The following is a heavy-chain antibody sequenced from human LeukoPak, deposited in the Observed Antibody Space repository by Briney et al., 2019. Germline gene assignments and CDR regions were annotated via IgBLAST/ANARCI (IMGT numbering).Heavy chain of an antibody. D-gene: IGHD3-22*01. CDR3: ARDRGFYYDSSGYYYDY. V-gene: IGHV1-18*01. CDR1: GYTFTSYG. Sequence: ASVKVSCKASGYTFTSYGISWVRQAPGQGLEWMGWISAYNGNTNYARKLQGRVTMTTDTSTSAACMELRSLRSDDTAVYYCARDRGFYYDSSGYYYDYWGQGTLVTVSS. CDR2: ISAYNGNT. J-gene: IGHJ4*02.